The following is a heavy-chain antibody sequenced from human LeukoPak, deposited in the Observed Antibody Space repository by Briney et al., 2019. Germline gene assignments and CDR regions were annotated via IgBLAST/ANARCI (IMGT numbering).Heavy chain of an antibody. J-gene: IGHJ4*02. CDR3: ARELGRSYYYDSSGYYPYY. Sequence: GGSLRLSCAASGFTFSSYAMSWVRQAPGKGLEWVAVIWYDGTNKYYADSVKGRFTISRDNSKNTLYLQMNSLRAEDTAVYYCARELGRSYYYDSSGYYPYYWGQGTLVTVSS. CDR1: GFTFSSYA. V-gene: IGHV3-33*08. D-gene: IGHD3-22*01. CDR2: IWYDGTNK.